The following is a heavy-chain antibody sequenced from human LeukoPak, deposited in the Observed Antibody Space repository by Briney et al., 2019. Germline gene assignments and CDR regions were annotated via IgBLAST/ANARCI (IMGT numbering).Heavy chain of an antibody. V-gene: IGHV3-7*01. CDR1: GFTFSSYW. Sequence: GGSLRLSCAASGFTFSSYWMSWVRQAPGKGLEWVANIKQDGSEKYYLHSVKGRFTISRDNAKNSLYLQMNSLRAEDTAVYYRARDPLQPQDYWGQGTLVTVSS. J-gene: IGHJ4*02. D-gene: IGHD5-18*01. CDR2: IKQDGSEK. CDR3: ARDPLQPQDY.